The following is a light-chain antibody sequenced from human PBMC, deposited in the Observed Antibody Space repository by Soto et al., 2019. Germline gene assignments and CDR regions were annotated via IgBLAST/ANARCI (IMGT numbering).Light chain of an antibody. J-gene: IGKJ2*01. CDR2: DAS. V-gene: IGKV3-11*01. CDR3: QQRSNWPPYT. CDR1: QSVSSY. Sequence: EIVLTQSPATLSLSPGERATLSCRASQSVSSYLAWYQQKPGQAPRLLIYDASNRATGIPARFSGSGSGTDFTLTISSLGPEDFAVYSCQQRSNWPPYTFGQGTKLEIK.